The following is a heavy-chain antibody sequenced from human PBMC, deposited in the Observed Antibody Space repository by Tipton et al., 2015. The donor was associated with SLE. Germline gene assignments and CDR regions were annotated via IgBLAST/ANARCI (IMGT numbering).Heavy chain of an antibody. D-gene: IGHD1-26*01. V-gene: IGHV4-4*07. CDR3: ARAGYSGSYYGYYYYGMDV. CDR2: VDTSGSV. CDR1: GGSISTYY. Sequence: TLSLTCTVSGGSISTYYWNWIRQPAGKGLELIGRVDTSGSVKFNPTLKSRVTMSLDTSKNQVSLKLTSVTAADTAVYYCARAGYSGSYYGYYYYGMDVWGQGTTVTVSS. J-gene: IGHJ6*02.